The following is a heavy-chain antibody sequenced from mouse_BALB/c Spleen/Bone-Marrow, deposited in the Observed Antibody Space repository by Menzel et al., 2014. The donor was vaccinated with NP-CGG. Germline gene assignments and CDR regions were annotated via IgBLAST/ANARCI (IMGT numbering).Heavy chain of an antibody. CDR3: ATSKPFYAMDY. CDR1: GYTFPGYV. CDR2: IYPGSGST. J-gene: IGHJ4*01. V-gene: IGHV1-81*01. Sequence: VQLQQSGPELVKPGASVQLSCKASGYTFPGYVIHWVRQRTGPGLEWIGEIYPGSGSTHHNAKFMGKATLTADKSSNTVYMHLSSLTSEDSAVHFCATSKPFYAMDYWGQGTPGTVSS.